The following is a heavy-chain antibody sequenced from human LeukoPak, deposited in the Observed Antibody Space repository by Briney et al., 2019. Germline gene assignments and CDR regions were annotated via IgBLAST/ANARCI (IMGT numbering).Heavy chain of an antibody. Sequence: PSETLSLTCTVSGGSISGYYWSWIRQPPGKGLEWIGYIYYSGSPNYNPSLKSRVTISLDTSKNQFSLRLSSVTASDTAVYYCARHAHGAAAGSFDHWGQGTLVTVSS. J-gene: IGHJ4*02. CDR1: GGSISGYY. V-gene: IGHV4-59*08. D-gene: IGHD6-13*01. CDR3: ARHAHGAAAGSFDH. CDR2: IYYSGSP.